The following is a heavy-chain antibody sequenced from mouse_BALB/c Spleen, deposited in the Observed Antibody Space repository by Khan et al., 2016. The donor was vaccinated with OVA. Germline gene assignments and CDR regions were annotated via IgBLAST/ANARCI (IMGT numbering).Heavy chain of an antibody. Sequence: QVRLQQSGAELARPGASVRMSCKASGYTFTSNTMHWIKQRPGQGLEWIGYINPRSGYTNYNQNFKDKATLTADKSSSTAYMQLSSLTSEDSAVYYWARSTTGYTMDSWGQGTSVTVSS. CDR3: ARSTTGYTMDS. D-gene: IGHD2-14*01. J-gene: IGHJ4*01. V-gene: IGHV1-4*01. CDR2: INPRSGYT. CDR1: GYTFTSNT.